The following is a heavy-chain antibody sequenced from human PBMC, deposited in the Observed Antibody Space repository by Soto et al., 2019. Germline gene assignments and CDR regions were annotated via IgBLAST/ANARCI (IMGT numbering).Heavy chain of an antibody. D-gene: IGHD6-13*01. Sequence: SGSGDSTYYADSVKGRFTISRDNSKNTLYLQTNSLRTEDTAVYYCARRGPGTYFDYWGQGTLVTVSS. J-gene: IGHJ4*02. CDR2: SGSGDST. CDR3: ARRGPGTYFDY. V-gene: IGHV3-23*01.